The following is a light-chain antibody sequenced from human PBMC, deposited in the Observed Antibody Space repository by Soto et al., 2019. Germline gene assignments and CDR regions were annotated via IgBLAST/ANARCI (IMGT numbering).Light chain of an antibody. Sequence: DIQMTQSPSTLSASVGDRVTITCRASQSFSYWLAWYQQKPGKAPKLLIYKASNLESGVPSRFSGSGSGTEFPLTINSLQPDDFATYYCQQYNSYPWTFGQGTKVEIK. J-gene: IGKJ1*01. CDR3: QQYNSYPWT. CDR2: KAS. V-gene: IGKV1-5*03. CDR1: QSFSYW.